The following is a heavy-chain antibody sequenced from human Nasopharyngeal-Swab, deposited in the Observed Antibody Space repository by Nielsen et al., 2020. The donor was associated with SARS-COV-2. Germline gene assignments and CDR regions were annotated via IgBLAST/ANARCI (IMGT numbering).Heavy chain of an antibody. J-gene: IGHJ6*02. D-gene: IGHD6-19*01. V-gene: IGHV1-2*02. Sequence: ASVKVSCKASGYTFTGYYMHWVRQAPGQGLEWMGWINPNSGGTNYAQKFQGRVTMTRDTSTSTAYMELRSLRSDDTAVYYCAREIGIAVAGTLYYYGMDVWGQGTTVTVSS. CDR2: INPNSGGT. CDR1: GYTFTGYY. CDR3: AREIGIAVAGTLYYYGMDV.